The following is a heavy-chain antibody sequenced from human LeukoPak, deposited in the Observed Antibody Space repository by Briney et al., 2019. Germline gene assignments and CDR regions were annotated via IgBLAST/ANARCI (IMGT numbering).Heavy chain of an antibody. V-gene: IGHV1-2*02. D-gene: IGHD2-2*01. J-gene: IGHJ5*02. CDR3: ARADCSSTSCYRDWFDP. CDR1: GYTFTGYY. Sequence: ASVKVSCKASGYTFTGYYMHWVRQAPGQGLEWMGWINPNSGGTNYAQKFQGGVTMTRDTSISTAYMELSRLRSDDTAVYYCARADCSSTSCYRDWFDPWGQGTLVTVSS. CDR2: INPNSGGT.